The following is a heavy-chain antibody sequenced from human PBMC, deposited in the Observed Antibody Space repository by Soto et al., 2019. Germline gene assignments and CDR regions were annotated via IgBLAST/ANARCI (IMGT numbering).Heavy chain of an antibody. D-gene: IGHD2-2*01. V-gene: IGHV1-2*02. CDR2: INPKTSGT. CDR1: GYTFTGYY. Sequence: VASVKVSCKASGYTFTGYYIHWVREAPGQGLEWMGWINPKTSGTSYAQKFQGRFTLSRDTSINTAYLELSRLRFDDAAVYFCARERYQVISDGMDVWGQGTTVTVSS. J-gene: IGHJ6*02. CDR3: ARERYQVISDGMDV.